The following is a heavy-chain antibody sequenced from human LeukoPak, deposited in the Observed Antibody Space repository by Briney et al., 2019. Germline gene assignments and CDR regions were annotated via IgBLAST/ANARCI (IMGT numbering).Heavy chain of an antibody. CDR2: ISSSSSTI. V-gene: IGHV3-48*01. Sequence: GGSLRLSCAASGFTFSSYSMNWVRQAPGKGLEWVSYISSSSSTIYYADSVKGRFTISRDNAKNSLYLQMNSLRAEDTAVYYCARTLHSGSYPDAFDIWGQGTMVTVSS. D-gene: IGHD1-26*01. CDR1: GFTFSSYS. CDR3: ARTLHSGSYPDAFDI. J-gene: IGHJ3*02.